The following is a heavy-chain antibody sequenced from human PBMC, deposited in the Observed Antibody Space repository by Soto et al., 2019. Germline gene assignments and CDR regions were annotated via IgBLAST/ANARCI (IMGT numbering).Heavy chain of an antibody. CDR2: ISAYNGNT. D-gene: IGHD1-1*01. V-gene: IGHV1-18*01. CDR3: ARSPELETGPVAWFDP. CDR1: GYTFTSYG. J-gene: IGHJ5*02. Sequence: ASVKVSCKASGYTFTSYGISWVRQAPGQGLEWMGWISAYNGNTNYAQKLQGRVTMTTDTSTSTAYMELRSLRSDDTAVYYCARSPELETGPVAWFDPWGQGTQVTVSS.